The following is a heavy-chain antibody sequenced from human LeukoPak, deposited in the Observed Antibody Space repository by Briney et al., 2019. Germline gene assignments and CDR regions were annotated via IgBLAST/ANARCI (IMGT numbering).Heavy chain of an antibody. CDR2: INQDGIEK. CDR3: ARGFDGYYGFDI. D-gene: IGHD5-24*01. Sequence: GGSLRLSCAASGFTFTTYWMSWVRQAPGKGLEWVANINQDGIEKYYVASVKGRFTISRDNAKSSMYVQMNSLRAEDTAVYYCARGFDGYYGFDIWGQGTMVTVSS. CDR1: GFTFTTYW. J-gene: IGHJ3*02. V-gene: IGHV3-7*05.